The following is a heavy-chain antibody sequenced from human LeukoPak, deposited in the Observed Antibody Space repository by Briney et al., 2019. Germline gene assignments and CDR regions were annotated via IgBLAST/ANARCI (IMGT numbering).Heavy chain of an antibody. V-gene: IGHV4-30-4*08. J-gene: IGHJ4*02. CDR1: GGSISSGDYY. Sequence: PSQTLSLTCTVSGGSISSGDYYWSWIRQPPGKGLEWIGYIYYSGSTYYNPSLKSRVTISVDTSKNQFSLKLSSVTAADTAVYYCARVPLEVEMATDGYFDYWGQGTLVTVSS. D-gene: IGHD5-24*01. CDR3: ARVPLEVEMATDGYFDY. CDR2: IYYSGST.